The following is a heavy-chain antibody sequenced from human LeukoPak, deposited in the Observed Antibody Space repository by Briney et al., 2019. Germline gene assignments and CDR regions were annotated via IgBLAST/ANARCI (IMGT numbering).Heavy chain of an antibody. Sequence: GGSLRLSCAASGFTVSSNYMSWVRQAPGKGLEWVSVIYSGGSTYYADSVKGRFTISRDNSKNTLYLQMNSLRAEDTAVYYCGADYYDSSGYQIKEAFDIWGQGTMVTVSS. J-gene: IGHJ3*02. CDR1: GFTVSSNY. CDR2: IYSGGST. D-gene: IGHD3-22*01. CDR3: GADYYDSSGYQIKEAFDI. V-gene: IGHV3-66*01.